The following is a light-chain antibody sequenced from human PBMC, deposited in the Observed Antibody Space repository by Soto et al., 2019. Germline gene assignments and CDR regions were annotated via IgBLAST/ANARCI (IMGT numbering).Light chain of an antibody. CDR1: SSDVGGFIF. Sequence: QSVRTQPASVSGSPGQSITISCTGTSSDVGGFIFVSWYQQHPGRAPKLMIYDVSNRPSGVSNRFSGSKSGNTASLTISGLQADDDADYYCVSYTTSASYVFGTGTKVTVL. V-gene: IGLV2-14*01. J-gene: IGLJ1*01. CDR3: VSYTTSASYV. CDR2: DVS.